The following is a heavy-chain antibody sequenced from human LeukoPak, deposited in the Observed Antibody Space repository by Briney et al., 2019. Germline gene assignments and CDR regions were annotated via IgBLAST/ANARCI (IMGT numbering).Heavy chain of an antibody. Sequence: GGSLRLSCAASGFTFSSYWMNWARQAPGKGLEWVASINHNGNVNYYVDSVKGRFTISRDNAKNSLYLQMSNLRAEDTAVYFCARGGGLDVWGQGATVTVSS. V-gene: IGHV3-7*03. CDR1: GFTFSSYW. CDR2: INHNGNVN. J-gene: IGHJ6*02. CDR3: ARGGGLDV. D-gene: IGHD3-16*01.